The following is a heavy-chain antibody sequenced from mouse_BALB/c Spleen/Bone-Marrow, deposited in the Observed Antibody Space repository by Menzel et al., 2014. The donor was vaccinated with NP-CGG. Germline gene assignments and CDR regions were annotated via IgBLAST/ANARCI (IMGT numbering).Heavy chain of an antibody. Sequence: GQGVESGGGLVKPGGSLKLSCAASGFTFSDYYMYWVRQTPEKRLEWVATISDGGSYTYYPDSVKGRFTISRDNAKNNLYLQTSSLKSEDTAMYYCARVVTTATLYWYFDVWGAGTTVTVSS. V-gene: IGHV5-4*02. J-gene: IGHJ1*01. CDR1: GFTFSDYY. D-gene: IGHD1-2*01. CDR2: ISDGGSYT. CDR3: ARVVTTATLYWYFDV.